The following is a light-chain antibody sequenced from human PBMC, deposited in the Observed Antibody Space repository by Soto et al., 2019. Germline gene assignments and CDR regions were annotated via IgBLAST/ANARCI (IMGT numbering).Light chain of an antibody. CDR3: QQYGSSPRFT. CDR1: QSVSSSY. CDR2: GAS. V-gene: IGKV3-20*01. Sequence: EIVLTQSPGTLSLSPGERATLSCRASQSVSSSYLAWYQQKPGQAPRLIIYGASSRATGIPDRFSGSGSGTDFPLTISRLEPDDFAVYYCQQYGSSPRFTFGPGPKVDIK. J-gene: IGKJ3*01.